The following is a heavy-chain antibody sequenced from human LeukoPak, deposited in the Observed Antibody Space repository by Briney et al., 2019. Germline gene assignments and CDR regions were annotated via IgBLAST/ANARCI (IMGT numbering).Heavy chain of an antibody. Sequence: PGGCLRLSCAASGFNFGTYSMNWVRQAPGKGLEWISIIYSRDNTDYADSVKGRFIISRDNSKNTVYLQMNSLRADDTAVYYCVRDRAYGDYAAWGQGTLVTVSS. V-gene: IGHV3-53*01. J-gene: IGHJ5*02. CDR3: VRDRAYGDYAA. CDR1: GFNFGTYS. CDR2: IYSRDNT. D-gene: IGHD4-17*01.